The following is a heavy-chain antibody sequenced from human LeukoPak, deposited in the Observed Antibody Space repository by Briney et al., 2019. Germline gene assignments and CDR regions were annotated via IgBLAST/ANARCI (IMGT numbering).Heavy chain of an antibody. J-gene: IGHJ4*02. CDR2: IYTSGST. CDR3: ARVTTGGYYNC. D-gene: IGHD3-22*01. CDR1: GGSISSGSYY. Sequence: SETLSLTCTVSGGSISSGSYYWSWIRQPAGKGLEWIGRIYTSGSTNYNPSLKSRVTISVDTSRNQFSLKLTSVTAADTAVYYCARVTTGGYYNCWGQGTLVTVSS. V-gene: IGHV4-61*02.